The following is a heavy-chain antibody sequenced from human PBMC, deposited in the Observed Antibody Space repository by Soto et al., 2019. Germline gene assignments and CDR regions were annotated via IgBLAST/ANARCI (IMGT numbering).Heavy chain of an antibody. Sequence: QVQLVQSGAAVKKPGASVKVSCKASGYTFTSYGFSWVRQAPGQGLEWMGWISAYNGNTNSAQKLQGRVTMTTDTSTSTAYMELRSLRSDDTAVYYCARYHLNSYYYGMDVWGQGTTVTVSS. CDR3: ARYHLNSYYYGMDV. CDR2: ISAYNGNT. CDR1: GYTFTSYG. J-gene: IGHJ6*02. V-gene: IGHV1-18*01.